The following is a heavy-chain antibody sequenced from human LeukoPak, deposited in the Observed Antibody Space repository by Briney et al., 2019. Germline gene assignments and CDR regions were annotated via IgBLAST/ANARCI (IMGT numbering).Heavy chain of an antibody. CDR3: ARGWDYFDY. CDR1: GFTFSSYG. Sequence: PGGSLRLSCAASGFTFSSYGMSCVRQAPGKGLEWVSAINDGGGSTFYADSVEGRFTISRDNSKNTLYLQMNSLRAEDTAVYYCARGWDYFDYWGQGTLVTVSS. CDR2: INDGGGST. V-gene: IGHV3-23*01. D-gene: IGHD1-26*01. J-gene: IGHJ4*02.